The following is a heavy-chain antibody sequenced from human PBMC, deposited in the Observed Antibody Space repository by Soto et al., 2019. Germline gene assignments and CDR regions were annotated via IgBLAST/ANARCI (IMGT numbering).Heavy chain of an antibody. D-gene: IGHD3-9*01. V-gene: IGHV4-34*01. CDR3: ARGLRYFDWLFKGFRFDP. Sequence: PSETLSLTCAVYGGSFSGYYWSWIRQPPGKGLEWIGEINHSGSTNYNPSLKSRVTISVDTSKNQFSLKLSSVTAADTALYYCARGLRYFDWLFKGFRFDPWGQGTLVTVSS. CDR2: INHSGST. CDR1: GGSFSGYY. J-gene: IGHJ5*02.